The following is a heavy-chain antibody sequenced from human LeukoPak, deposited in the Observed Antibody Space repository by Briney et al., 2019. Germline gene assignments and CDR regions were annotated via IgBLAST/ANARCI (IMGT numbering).Heavy chain of an antibody. J-gene: IGHJ5*02. V-gene: IGHV4-39*01. Sequence: SQTLSLTCTVSGGSISSSSYYWGWIRQPPGKGLESIGTIYYSGITYYNPSLRSRVTISVDTSKNQFSLKLRSVTAADTAVYYCASAYCDTGICYTGSFDPWGQGTLVTVSS. CDR1: GGSISSSSYY. CDR2: IYYSGIT. D-gene: IGHD2-21*01. CDR3: ASAYCDTGICYTGSFDP.